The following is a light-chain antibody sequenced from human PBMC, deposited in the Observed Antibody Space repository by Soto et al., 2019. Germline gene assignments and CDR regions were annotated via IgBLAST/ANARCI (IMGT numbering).Light chain of an antibody. CDR3: LQDYNYPLT. Sequence: AIQMTQSPSSLSASVGDRVTITCRASQAIGNDLTWYQQKPGKAPNLLIFAASSLQSGVPSRLSGSGSGTDFTLTISSLQPEDFATYYCLQDYNYPLTFGQGTKLEIK. CDR2: AAS. J-gene: IGKJ2*01. V-gene: IGKV1-6*01. CDR1: QAIGND.